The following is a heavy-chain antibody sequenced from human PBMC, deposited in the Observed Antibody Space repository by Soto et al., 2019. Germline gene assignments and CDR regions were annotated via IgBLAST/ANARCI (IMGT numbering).Heavy chain of an antibody. CDR3: ARDEYPSGVGTFVH. V-gene: IGHV4-59*01. J-gene: IGHJ4*02. D-gene: IGHD3-3*01. Sequence: SETLSLTCTVSGGSISSYYWSWIRQPPGKGLEWIGYIYYSGSTNYNPSLKSRVTISVDTSKNQFSLRLSSVTAAGTAVYYCARDEYPSGVGTFVHWGRGTLVTVYS. CDR2: IYYSGST. CDR1: GGSISSYY.